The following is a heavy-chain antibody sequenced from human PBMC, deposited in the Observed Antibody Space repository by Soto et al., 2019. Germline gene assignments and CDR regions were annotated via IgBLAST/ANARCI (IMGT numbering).Heavy chain of an antibody. V-gene: IGHV3-23*01. J-gene: IGHJ4*02. Sequence: EVQLLESGGGLVQPGGSLRLSCAASGVTFSSYAMNWVRQTPGKGLEWVSRSSGGGGSAYYADSVKGRFSISRDNSKNTLYLQMNSLRAEDTAVYYCAKVGSSWYSHFDYWGQGTLVTVSS. D-gene: IGHD6-13*01. CDR2: SSGGGGSA. CDR1: GVTFSSYA. CDR3: AKVGSSWYSHFDY.